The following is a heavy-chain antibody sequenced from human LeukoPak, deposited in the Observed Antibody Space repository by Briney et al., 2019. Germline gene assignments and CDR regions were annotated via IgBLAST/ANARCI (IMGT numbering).Heavy chain of an antibody. Sequence: GGSLRLSCAASGFTFSNAWMSWVRQAPGKGLEWVGRIKSKTDGGTTDYAAPVKGRFTISRDDSKNTLYLQMNSLKTEDTAVYYCTSNIVVVPAAIYYLDYWGQGTLVTVSS. CDR3: TSNIVVVPAAIYYLDY. CDR1: GFTFSNAW. D-gene: IGHD2-2*01. V-gene: IGHV3-15*01. J-gene: IGHJ4*02. CDR2: IKSKTDGGTT.